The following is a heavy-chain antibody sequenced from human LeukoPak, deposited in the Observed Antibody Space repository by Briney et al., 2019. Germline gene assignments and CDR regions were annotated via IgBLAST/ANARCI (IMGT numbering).Heavy chain of an antibody. J-gene: IGHJ4*02. Sequence: PSETLSLTCAVYGGSFSGYYWSWIRQPPGKGLEWIGEINHSGSTNYNPSLKSRVTISVDTSKNQFPLKLSSVTAADTAVYYCARGPHGSGSSRPFDYWGQGTLVTVSS. V-gene: IGHV4-34*01. CDR3: ARGPHGSGSSRPFDY. CDR2: INHSGST. D-gene: IGHD3-10*01. CDR1: GGSFSGYY.